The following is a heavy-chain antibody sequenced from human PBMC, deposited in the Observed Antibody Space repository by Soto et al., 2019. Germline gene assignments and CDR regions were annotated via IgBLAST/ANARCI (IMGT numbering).Heavy chain of an antibody. CDR3: ARGGFTMIVVVIDAFDI. CDR1: GGSISSSNW. CDR2: IYHSGST. Sequence: QVQLQESGPGLVKPSGTLSLTCAVSGGSISSSNWWSWVRQPPGKGREWIGEIYHSGSTNYNPSLKSRVTISVDKSKNQFSLKLSSVTAADTAVYYCARGGFTMIVVVIDAFDIWGQGTMVTVSS. J-gene: IGHJ3*02. D-gene: IGHD3-22*01. V-gene: IGHV4-4*02.